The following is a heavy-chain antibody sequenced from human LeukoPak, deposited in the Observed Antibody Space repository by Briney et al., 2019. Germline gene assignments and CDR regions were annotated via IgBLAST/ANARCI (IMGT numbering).Heavy chain of an antibody. CDR1: GGSISSSSYY. J-gene: IGHJ3*02. Sequence: PSETLPLTCTVSGGSISSSSYYWGWIRQPPGKGLEWIGSIYYSGSTYYNPSLKSRVTISVDTSKNQFSLKLSSVTAADTAVYYCARPTTYYYDSSGYTDAFDIWGQGTMVTVSS. CDR3: ARPTTYYYDSSGYTDAFDI. D-gene: IGHD3-22*01. V-gene: IGHV4-39*01. CDR2: IYYSGST.